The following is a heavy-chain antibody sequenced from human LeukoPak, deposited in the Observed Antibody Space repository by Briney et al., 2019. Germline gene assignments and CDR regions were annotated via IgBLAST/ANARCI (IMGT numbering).Heavy chain of an antibody. CDR1: GFTFSSYA. J-gene: IGHJ6*02. CDR3: ARDFDVGVAR. CDR2: ISSNGGST. V-gene: IGHV3-64*01. Sequence: GGSLRLSCAASGFTFSSYAMHWVRQAPGKGLEYVSAISSNGGSTYYANSVKGRFTISRDNSKNTLYLQMGSLRAEDMAVYYCARDFDVGVARGGRGTTVTVSS. D-gene: IGHD3-9*01.